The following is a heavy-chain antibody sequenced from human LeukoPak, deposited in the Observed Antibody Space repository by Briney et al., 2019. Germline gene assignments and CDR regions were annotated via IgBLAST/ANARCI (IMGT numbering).Heavy chain of an antibody. CDR2: IYYSGST. Sequence: PSETLSLTCIVSGGSISSHYWSWIRQPPGKGLEWIGYIYYSGSTNYNPSLKSRVTISVDTSKKQFSLKLNSVTAADTAVYYCARTGPPRALAYDYWGQGTLVTVSS. J-gene: IGHJ4*02. V-gene: IGHV4-59*11. CDR3: ARTGPPRALAYDY. CDR1: GGSISSHY. D-gene: IGHD6-19*01.